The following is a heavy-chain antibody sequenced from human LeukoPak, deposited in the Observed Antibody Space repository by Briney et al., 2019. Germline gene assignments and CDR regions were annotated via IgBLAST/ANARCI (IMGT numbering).Heavy chain of an antibody. CDR2: IYHTGST. CDR3: AREGGPQSLRGTFDP. D-gene: IGHD1-1*01. J-gene: IGHJ5*02. Sequence: PSGTLSLTCAVSGGSISRITWWSWVRQPPGKGLGWIGEIYHTGSTNYNPSLKRRVTMSVDKSKNQFSLKLTSVTAADTAVYYCAREGGPQSLRGTFDPWGQGTLVTVSS. CDR1: GGSISRITW. V-gene: IGHV4-4*02.